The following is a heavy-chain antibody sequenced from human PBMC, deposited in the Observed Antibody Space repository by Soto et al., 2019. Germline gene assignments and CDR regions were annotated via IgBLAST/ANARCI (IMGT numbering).Heavy chain of an antibody. D-gene: IGHD2-15*01. CDR1: GGSISSSYC. V-gene: IGHV4-4*02. J-gene: IGHJ6*02. Sequence: PSETLSLTCAVSGGSISSSYCWSWVRQPPGKGLEWIGEINHSGSTNYNPSLKSRLTIAVDKSKNQFSLKLSSVTAADTAVYYCAIEYEDIVVVVAGSYGLDGWGQGTPVTVFS. CDR3: AIEYEDIVVVVAGSYGLDG. CDR2: INHSGST.